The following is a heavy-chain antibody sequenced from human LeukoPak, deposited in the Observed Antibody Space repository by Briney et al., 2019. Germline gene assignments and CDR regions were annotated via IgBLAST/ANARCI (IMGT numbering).Heavy chain of an antibody. J-gene: IGHJ4*02. D-gene: IGHD4-17*01. Sequence: PSETLSLTCAVYGGSFSGYYWSWIRQPPGKGLEWIGEINHSGSTNYNPSLKSRVTISVDTSKNQFSLKPSSVTAGDTAVYYCARVLIYGDYGDYWGQGTLVTVSS. CDR1: GGSFSGYY. V-gene: IGHV4-34*01. CDR2: INHSGST. CDR3: ARVLIYGDYGDY.